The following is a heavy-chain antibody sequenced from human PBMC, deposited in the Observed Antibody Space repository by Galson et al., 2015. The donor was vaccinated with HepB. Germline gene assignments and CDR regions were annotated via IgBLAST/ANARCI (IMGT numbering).Heavy chain of an antibody. CDR2: IRASGDRT. CDR3: AREDPGRGFYTADS. V-gene: IGHV3-23*01. Sequence: SLRLSCAVSGFIFNNYAMSWVRQAPGKGLEWVAAIRASGDRTYYTGNVQDRFTITRDNSTNTVYMEMNSLRAEDTAVYFCAREDPGRGFYTADSWGQGTLVTVSS. D-gene: IGHD3-3*01. J-gene: IGHJ5*01. CDR1: GFIFNNYA.